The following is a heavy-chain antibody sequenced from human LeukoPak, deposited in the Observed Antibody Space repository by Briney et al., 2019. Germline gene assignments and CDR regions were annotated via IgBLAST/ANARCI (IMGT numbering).Heavy chain of an antibody. Sequence: GGSLRLSCAASGFTFRSYWMSWVRQAPGKGLEWVANINEDGSEKYYVDSVKGRFTISRDNAKNSLYLQMDSLRAEDTAVYYCARVAGSKSIDSWGEGSLVGVCS. J-gene: IGHJ4*02. CDR1: GFTFRSYW. V-gene: IGHV3-7*05. CDR2: INEDGSEK. D-gene: IGHD2-15*01. CDR3: ARVAGSKSIDS.